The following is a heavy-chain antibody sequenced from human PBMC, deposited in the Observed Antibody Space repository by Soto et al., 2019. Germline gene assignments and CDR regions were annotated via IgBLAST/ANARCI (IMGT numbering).Heavy chain of an antibody. CDR2: ISAYNGNT. Sequence: ASVKVSCKASGYTFTSYGISWVRQAPGQGLEWMGWISAYNGNTNYAQKLQGRVTMTTDTSTSTAYMELRSLRSDDTAVYYCASDIRGTTWDTYYYYYYMDVWGKGTTVTVSS. D-gene: IGHD4-4*01. V-gene: IGHV1-18*01. CDR1: GYTFTSYG. J-gene: IGHJ6*03. CDR3: ASDIRGTTWDTYYYYYYMDV.